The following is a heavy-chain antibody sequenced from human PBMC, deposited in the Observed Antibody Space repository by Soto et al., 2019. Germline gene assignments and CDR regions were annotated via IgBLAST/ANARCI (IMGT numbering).Heavy chain of an antibody. D-gene: IGHD1-26*01. CDR2: ISSSSRHI. CDR3: ARDPSDLWEPDQYFPH. V-gene: IGHV3-21*01. J-gene: IGHJ1*01. CDR1: GFTFSSYS. Sequence: EVKLVESGGGLVKPGGSLTLSCAASGFTFSSYSMNWVRQAPGKGLEWVSSISSSSRHIYYADSVKGRFTISRDNANNSLYLQMNSLRAEDTAMYFCARDPSDLWEPDQYFPHWGQGTLVAVSS.